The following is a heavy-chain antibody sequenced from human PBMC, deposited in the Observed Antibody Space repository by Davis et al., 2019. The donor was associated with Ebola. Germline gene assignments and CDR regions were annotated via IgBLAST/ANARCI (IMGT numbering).Heavy chain of an antibody. J-gene: IGHJ1*01. CDR3: ARGLAAAGNAECFQH. D-gene: IGHD6-13*01. Sequence: PSETLSLTCNVSGGSISSYYWSWIRQPAGRGLEWIGLIYSSGSTNYNPSVKSRVTMSVDTSKNQFSLRLSSVTAADSAVYYCARGLAAAGNAECFQHWGQGTLVTVSS. CDR2: IYSSGST. CDR1: GGSISSYY. V-gene: IGHV4-4*07.